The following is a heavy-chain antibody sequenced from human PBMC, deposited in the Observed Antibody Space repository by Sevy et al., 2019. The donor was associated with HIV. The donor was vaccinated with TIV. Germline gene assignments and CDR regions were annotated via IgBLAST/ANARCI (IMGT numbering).Heavy chain of an antibody. V-gene: IGHV1-2*06. Sequence: ASVKVSCKASGYTFTGYYMHWVRQAPGQGLEWMGRINPKSGGTNYAQKFQGRVTMTRDTSISTAYMELSRLRSDDTAVYYCASSSSGWYFDYWGQGTLVTVSS. CDR3: ASSSSGWYFDY. J-gene: IGHJ4*02. CDR2: INPKSGGT. CDR1: GYTFTGYY. D-gene: IGHD6-19*01.